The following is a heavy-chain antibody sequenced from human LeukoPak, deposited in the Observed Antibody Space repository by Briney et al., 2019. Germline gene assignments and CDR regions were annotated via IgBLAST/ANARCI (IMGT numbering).Heavy chain of an antibody. CDR3: ARLRRVAATSSDY. CDR1: GYSFISYW. D-gene: IGHD2-15*01. V-gene: IGHV5-51*01. CDR2: IYPGDSDT. Sequence: GESLKISCKGSGYSFISYWYGWVRQMPGKDLEWMGIIYPGDSDTRYSPSFQGQVTISADKSISTAYLQWSSLKASDTAMYYCARLRRVAATSSDYWGQGTLVTVSS. J-gene: IGHJ4*02.